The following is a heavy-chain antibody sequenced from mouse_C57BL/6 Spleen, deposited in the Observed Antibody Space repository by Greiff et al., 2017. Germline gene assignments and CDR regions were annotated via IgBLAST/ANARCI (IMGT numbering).Heavy chain of an antibody. CDR3: TRGDYYHYYAMDY. D-gene: IGHD1-1*01. V-gene: IGHV5-9-1*02. Sequence: EVQVVESGEGLVKPGGSLKLSCAASGFTFSSYAMSWVRQTPEKRLEWVAYISSGGDYIYYADTVKGRFTISRGNARNTLYLQMSSLKSEDTAMYYCTRGDYYHYYAMDYWGQGTSVTVSS. CDR1: GFTFSSYA. J-gene: IGHJ4*01. CDR2: ISSGGDYI.